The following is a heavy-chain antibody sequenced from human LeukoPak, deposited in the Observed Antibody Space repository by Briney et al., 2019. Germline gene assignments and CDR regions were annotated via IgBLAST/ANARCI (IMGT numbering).Heavy chain of an antibody. Sequence: LSLTCTVSGGSISSYYWSWVRQAPGKGLEWVGFIRSKAYGGTTEYAASVKGRFTISRDDSKSIAYLQMNSLKTEDTAVYYCTREVFSSSEVFDCWGQGTLVTVSS. D-gene: IGHD6-6*01. J-gene: IGHJ4*02. CDR1: GGSISSYY. CDR3: TREVFSSSEVFDC. V-gene: IGHV3-49*04. CDR2: IRSKAYGGTT.